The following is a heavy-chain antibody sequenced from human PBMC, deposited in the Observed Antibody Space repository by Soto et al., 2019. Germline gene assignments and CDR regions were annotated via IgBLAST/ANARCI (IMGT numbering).Heavy chain of an antibody. CDR3: ARGGGYSYHLYGMDV. D-gene: IGHD5-18*01. CDR1: DGSFSGYY. J-gene: IGHJ6*02. V-gene: IGHV4-34*01. CDR2: IEHNGNT. Sequence: SETLSLTCAVYDGSFSGYYWIWIRQPLGKGLEWIGEIEHNGNTNYNPSFTSRATISLDTSKNQSSLKLSSVAAADTALYYCARGGGYSYHLYGMDVWGQGTAVTVSS.